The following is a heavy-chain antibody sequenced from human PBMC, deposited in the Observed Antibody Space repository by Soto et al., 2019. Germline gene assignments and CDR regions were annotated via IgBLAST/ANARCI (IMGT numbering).Heavy chain of an antibody. Sequence: ASVKVSYKASGYTFSSNSIHWVRQAPGQGLEWMGWITPFNGDTSYAQKFQGRVTINPDASKNQFSLQLNSVTPEDTAVYYCARAGPGYSSSWYVNWFDPWGQGTLVTVSS. CDR2: ITPFNGDT. CDR3: ARAGPGYSSSWYVNWFDP. V-gene: IGHV1-18*04. J-gene: IGHJ5*02. D-gene: IGHD6-13*01. CDR1: GYTFSSNS.